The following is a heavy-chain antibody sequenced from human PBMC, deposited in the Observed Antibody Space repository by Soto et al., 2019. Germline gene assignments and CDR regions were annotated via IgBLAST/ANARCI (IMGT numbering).Heavy chain of an antibody. CDR2: ISYDGSNK. J-gene: IGHJ6*03. CDR1: GFTFSSYG. Sequence: QVQLVESGGGVVQPGRSLRLSCAASGFTFSSYGMHWVRQAPGKGLEWVAVISYDGSNKYYADSVKGRFTISRDNSKNTLYLQMNSLRAEDTAVYHCAKSGSRDCSGGSCFYYYYYMDVWGKGTTVTVSS. V-gene: IGHV3-30*18. D-gene: IGHD2-15*01. CDR3: AKSGSRDCSGGSCFYYYYYMDV.